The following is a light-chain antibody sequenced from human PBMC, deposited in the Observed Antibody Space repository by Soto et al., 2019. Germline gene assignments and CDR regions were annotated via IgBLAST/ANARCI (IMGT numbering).Light chain of an antibody. V-gene: IGKV3-11*01. CDR1: QSVGSY. CDR2: DAS. CDR3: QLRSAWPLFT. J-gene: IGKJ3*01. Sequence: EIELTQSPATLSLSPGERAPISCRASQSVGSYFAWYQQKPGQAPRLLIYDASKRDTGIPARFSGSGSGTEFTLTISSLEPEDFAIYYCQLRSAWPLFTFGPGTRVDVK.